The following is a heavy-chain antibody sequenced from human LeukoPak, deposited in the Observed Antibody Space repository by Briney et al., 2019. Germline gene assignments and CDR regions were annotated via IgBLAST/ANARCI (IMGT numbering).Heavy chain of an antibody. V-gene: IGHV5-51*01. J-gene: IGHJ4*02. CDR2: IYPGDSVT. D-gene: IGHD3-22*01. Sequence: PGESLKISCKGSGYSFSSYWIGWLRQMPGKGLEWMGIIYPGDSVTRYSPSFQGQVTFSADKSISTAYLQWSSLKASDTAMYYCARRYYDISGSTFDYWGQGTLVTVSS. CDR1: GYSFSSYW. CDR3: ARRYYDISGSTFDY.